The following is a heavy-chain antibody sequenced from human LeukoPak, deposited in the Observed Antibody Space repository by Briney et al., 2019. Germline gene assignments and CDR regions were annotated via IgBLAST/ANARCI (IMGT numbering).Heavy chain of an antibody. D-gene: IGHD1-26*01. Sequence: SETLSLTCTVSGGSISSGGYYWSWIRQHPGKGLEWIGYIYYRGSTYYNPSLKSRVTISVDTSKNQFSLKLSSVTAADTAVYYCARGTVEKKWELLSYWGQGTLVTVSS. CDR3: ARGTVEKKWELLSY. J-gene: IGHJ4*02. V-gene: IGHV4-31*03. CDR1: GGSISSGGYY. CDR2: IYYRGST.